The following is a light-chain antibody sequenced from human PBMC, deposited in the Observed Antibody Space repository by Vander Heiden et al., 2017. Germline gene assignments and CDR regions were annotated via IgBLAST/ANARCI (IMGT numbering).Light chain of an antibody. CDR1: FSDVAAFDY. CDR2: KVS. CDR3: TSYAVSDNFV. V-gene: IGLV2-8*01. Sequence: QSALTQPPSASGSLGQSVTISCTGTFSDVAAFDYVSLYQHHPGKAPQLVIYKVSKRPSGVPDRFSGSKSGNSASLTVSGLQVEDEADYYCTSYAVSDNFVLGTGTKVTVL. J-gene: IGLJ1*01.